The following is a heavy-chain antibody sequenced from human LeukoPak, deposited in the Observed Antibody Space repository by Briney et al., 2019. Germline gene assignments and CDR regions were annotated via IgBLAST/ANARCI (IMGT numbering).Heavy chain of an antibody. CDR2: TYSNGRT. CDR1: GFTVSSNY. CDR3: ARLSGDYDILTGYSYYYYYYYMDV. J-gene: IGHJ6*03. V-gene: IGHV3-53*01. D-gene: IGHD3-9*01. Sequence: GGSLRLSCAASGFTVSSNYMSWVRQAPGKGLEWVSVTYSNGRTYYADSVKGRFTISRDISKNTLYLQMNSLRAEDTAVYYCARLSGDYDILTGYSYYYYYYYMDVWGKGTTVTISS.